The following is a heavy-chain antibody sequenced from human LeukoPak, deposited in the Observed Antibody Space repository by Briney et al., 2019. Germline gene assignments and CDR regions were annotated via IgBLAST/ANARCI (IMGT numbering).Heavy chain of an antibody. J-gene: IGHJ4*02. CDR1: GFTFNTYE. V-gene: IGHV3-48*03. D-gene: IGHD2-2*01. CDR3: ARRYCSSASCLFDY. Sequence: GGSPRLSCAASGFTFNTYEMSWVRQAPGKGLEWVSCVSGGGTTMYHADSVKGRFTISRDNAKNSLYLQMNSLRAEDAAVYYCARRYCSSASCLFDYWGQGTLVTVSS. CDR2: VSGGGTTM.